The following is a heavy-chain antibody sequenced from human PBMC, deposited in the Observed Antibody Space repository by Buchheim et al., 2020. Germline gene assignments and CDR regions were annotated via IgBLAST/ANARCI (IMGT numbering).Heavy chain of an antibody. CDR3: VTSGSYYYYAMDV. J-gene: IGHJ6*02. D-gene: IGHD3-22*01. CDR1: GLTFSSYW. V-gene: IGHV3-74*01. CDR2: INSDGRTT. Sequence: EVQLVESGGGLVQPGGSLRLSCAASGLTFSSYWMHWVRQAPGKGLVCVARINSDGRTTTYADSMKGRFTISRDNAMNTLYLQMNSLRAEDTAVYYCVTSGSYYYYAMDVWGQGTT.